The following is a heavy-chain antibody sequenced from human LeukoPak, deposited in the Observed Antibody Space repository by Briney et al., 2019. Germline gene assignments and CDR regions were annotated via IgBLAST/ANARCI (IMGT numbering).Heavy chain of an antibody. CDR2: ISYDGSNK. V-gene: IGHV3-30*18. J-gene: IGHJ4*02. D-gene: IGHD2-15*01. Sequence: GGSLRLSCAASGFTFSSYGMHWVRQAPGKGLEWVAVISYDGSNKYYADSVRGRFTISRDNSKNTLYLQMNSLRAEDTAVYYCAKDEKADIVVVVLDYWGQGTLVTVSS. CDR3: AKDEKADIVVVVLDY. CDR1: GFTFSSYG.